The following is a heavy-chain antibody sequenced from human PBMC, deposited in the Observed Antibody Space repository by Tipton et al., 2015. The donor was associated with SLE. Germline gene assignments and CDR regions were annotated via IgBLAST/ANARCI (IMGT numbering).Heavy chain of an antibody. V-gene: IGHV4-4*07. CDR1: GGSIIGYY. D-gene: IGHD1-26*01. J-gene: IGHJ4*02. CDR2: IHTSGST. Sequence: TLSLTCTVSGGSIIGYYWSWIRQPAGKGLEWIGRIHTSGSTNYNPSLKSRVTISTDTSKNQFSLKLSSVTAADTAVYYCARGGGSYYDYWGQGTLVTASS. CDR3: ARGGGSYYDY.